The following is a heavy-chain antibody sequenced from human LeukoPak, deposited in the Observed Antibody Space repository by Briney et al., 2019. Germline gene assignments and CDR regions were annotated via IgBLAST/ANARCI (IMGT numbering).Heavy chain of an antibody. Sequence: GASVKVSCKASGGTFSSYAISGVRQAPGQGLEWMGGSIPIFGTANYAQKFQGRVTITTDESTSTAYMELSSLRSEDTAVYYCARDRVSGSYHTNWFDPWGQGTLVTVSS. CDR3: ARDRVSGSYHTNWFDP. V-gene: IGHV1-69*05. J-gene: IGHJ5*02. D-gene: IGHD3-16*01. CDR2: SIPIFGTA. CDR1: GGTFSSYA.